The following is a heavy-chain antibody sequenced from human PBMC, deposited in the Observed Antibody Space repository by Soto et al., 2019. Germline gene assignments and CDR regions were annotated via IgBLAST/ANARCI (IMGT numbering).Heavy chain of an antibody. Sequence: QVQLVESGGVVVQPGRSLRLSCAGSGFTFNTYGMHWVRQAPGKGLVWVAVMSYDGRKEYYVDSVKGRFTISRENSKNTLYLQMNSLREEDTAVYYCVKDPTAGGTGTYYSYWGQGTLVTVSS. CDR1: GFTFNTYG. CDR2: MSYDGRKE. CDR3: VKDPTAGGTGTYYSY. J-gene: IGHJ4*02. V-gene: IGHV3-30*18. D-gene: IGHD3-10*01.